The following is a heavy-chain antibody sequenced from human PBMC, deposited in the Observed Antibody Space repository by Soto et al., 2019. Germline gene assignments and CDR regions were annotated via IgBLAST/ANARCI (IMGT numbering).Heavy chain of an antibody. V-gene: IGHV3-23*01. CDR3: ARKVPGSTSRPDYWYFDL. J-gene: IGHJ2*01. CDR2: ISGGGDAP. Sequence: EVQLLESGGGLVQPGGSLRLSCAGSGFTFINYAMNWVRQAPGKGLEWVSTISGGGDAPFFADSVRGRFTISRDNSKNTATLQMNNLGVDDTAVYFCARKVPGSTSRPDYWYFDLWGRGTLVTVSS. CDR1: GFTFINYA. D-gene: IGHD3-10*01.